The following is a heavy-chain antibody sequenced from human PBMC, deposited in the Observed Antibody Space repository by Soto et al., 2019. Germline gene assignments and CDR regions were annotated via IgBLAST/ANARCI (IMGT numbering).Heavy chain of an antibody. CDR1: GFTFSSYS. V-gene: IGHV3-21*01. D-gene: IGHD5-12*01. CDR3: ASESRGYEFLGAFDN. Sequence: EVQLVESGGGLVKPGGSLRLSCAASGFTFSSYSMNWVRQAPGKGLEWVSSISSSSRYIYYADSVKGRFTISRDNAKNSLYLQTNSPRAGDTAVYYCASESRGYEFLGAFDNWGQGTMVTVSS. J-gene: IGHJ3*02. CDR2: ISSSSRYI.